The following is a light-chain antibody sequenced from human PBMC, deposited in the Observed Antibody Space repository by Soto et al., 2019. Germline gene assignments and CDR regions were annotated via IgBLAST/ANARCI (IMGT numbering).Light chain of an antibody. CDR3: QQYNIWPLT. J-gene: IGKJ4*01. V-gene: IGKV3-15*01. CDR2: GAA. Sequence: ETQMTQSPVTLSVSPGERVTLSCRASQSVSSDLAWYQKKPGQPPRLLIYGAATRATGLPARFSGSGSGTEFTLTINSLQSEDFALYYCQQYNIWPLTFGGGTRVQIK. CDR1: QSVSSD.